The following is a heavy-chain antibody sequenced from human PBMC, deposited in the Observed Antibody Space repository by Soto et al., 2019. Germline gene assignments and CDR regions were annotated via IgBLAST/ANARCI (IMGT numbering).Heavy chain of an antibody. CDR2: ISAYNGNT. J-gene: IGHJ6*02. CDR3: ARDRALGYCTNGVCYDYYYYGMDV. CDR1: GYTFTSYG. D-gene: IGHD2-8*01. V-gene: IGHV1-18*01. Sequence: ASVKVSCKASGYTFTSYGISWVRQAPGQGLEWMGWISAYNGNTNYAQKLQGRVTMTTDTSTSTAYMELRSLRSDDTAVYYCARDRALGYCTNGVCYDYYYYGMDVWGQGTTVTVSS.